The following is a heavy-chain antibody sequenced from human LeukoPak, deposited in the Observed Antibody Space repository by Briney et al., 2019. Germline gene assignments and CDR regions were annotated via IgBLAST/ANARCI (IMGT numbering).Heavy chain of an antibody. CDR2: ISYDGSNK. CDR1: GFTFSSYG. J-gene: IGHJ4*02. D-gene: IGHD6-19*01. CDR3: ARDRPENSIGFDY. V-gene: IGHV3-30*03. Sequence: PGGSLRLSCAASGFTFSSYGMHWVRQAPGKGLEWVAVISYDGSNKYYADSVKGRFTISRDNAKNSLYLQMNSLRADDTAVYYCARDRPENSIGFDYWGQGGLVTVSS.